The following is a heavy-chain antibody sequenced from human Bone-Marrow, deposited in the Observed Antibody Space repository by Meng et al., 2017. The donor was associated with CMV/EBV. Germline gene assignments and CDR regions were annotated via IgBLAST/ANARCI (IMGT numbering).Heavy chain of an antibody. J-gene: IGHJ5*02. D-gene: IGHD2-2*02. V-gene: IGHV4-39*07. CDR1: GGSISSSSYY. CDR2: IYYSGST. CDR3: ARDPLGYCSSTSCYSWFDP. Sequence: SETLSLTCTVSGGSISSSSYYWGWIRQPPGKGLEWIGSIYYSGSTYYNPSLKSRVTISVDTSKNQFSLKLSSVTAADTAVYYCARDPLGYCSSTSCYSWFDPWGQGTLVTVSS.